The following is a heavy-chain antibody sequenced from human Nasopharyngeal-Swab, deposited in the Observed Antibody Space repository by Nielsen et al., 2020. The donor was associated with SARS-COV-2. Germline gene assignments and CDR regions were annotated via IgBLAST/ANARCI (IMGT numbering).Heavy chain of an antibody. CDR1: GFTFGSYT. D-gene: IGHD2-15*01. J-gene: IGHJ4*02. CDR3: VKDRGAHSVVVVAAS. CDR2: ISSNGGST. Sequence: GGSLRLSCSAFGFTFGSYTMHWVRQAPGKGLEHVSAISSNGGSTYYADSVKGRFTISRDNSKNTLNLQMSSLRAEDTAVYYCVKDRGAHSVVVVAASWGQGTLVTVSS. V-gene: IGHV3-64D*06.